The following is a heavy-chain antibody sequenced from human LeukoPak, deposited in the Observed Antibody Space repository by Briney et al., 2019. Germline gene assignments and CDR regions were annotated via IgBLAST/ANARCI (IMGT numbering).Heavy chain of an antibody. D-gene: IGHD2-2*01. Sequence: SETLSLTCTVSGGSISSYYWSWIRQPPGKGLEWIGYICTSGSTNYNPSLKSRVTISVDTSKNQFSLKLSSVTAADTAVYYCARGTRYCSSTSCPGHWFDPWGQGTLVTVSS. CDR2: ICTSGST. V-gene: IGHV4-4*09. J-gene: IGHJ5*02. CDR3: ARGTRYCSSTSCPGHWFDP. CDR1: GGSISSYY.